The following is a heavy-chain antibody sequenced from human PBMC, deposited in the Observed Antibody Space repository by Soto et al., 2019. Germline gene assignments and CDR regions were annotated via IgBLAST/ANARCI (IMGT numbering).Heavy chain of an antibody. Sequence: EVQLLESGGGLAQPGGSLRLSCAASAFTFSSYAMSWVRQAPGQGLEWVSAVSGSGDSTYYADSVKGRFTISRDNSKNTLYLQMNSRRAKDTAVYYCAKGRASDCPGCTQDYWGQGTLVTVSS. CDR1: AFTFSSYA. CDR2: VSGSGDST. D-gene: IGHD2-21*02. V-gene: IGHV3-23*01. J-gene: IGHJ4*02. CDR3: AKGRASDCPGCTQDY.